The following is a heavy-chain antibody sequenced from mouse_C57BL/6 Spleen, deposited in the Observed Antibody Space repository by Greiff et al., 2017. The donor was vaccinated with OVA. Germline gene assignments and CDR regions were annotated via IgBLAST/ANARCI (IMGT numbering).Heavy chain of an antibody. CDR2: IDPENGDT. Sequence: EVQLQQSGAELVRPGASVKLSCTASGFNIKDDYMHWVKQRPEQGLEWIGWIDPENGDTEYASKFQGKATITADTSSNTAYLQLSSLTSEDTAVYYCTTSYGDDDVLWYFDVWGTGTTVTVSS. CDR3: TTSYGDDDVLWYFDV. V-gene: IGHV14-4*01. J-gene: IGHJ1*03. D-gene: IGHD2-2*01. CDR1: GFNIKDDY.